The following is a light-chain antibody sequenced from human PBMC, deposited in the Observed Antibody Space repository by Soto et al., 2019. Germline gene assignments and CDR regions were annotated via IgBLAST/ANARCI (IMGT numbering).Light chain of an antibody. CDR3: QQYGPSPYT. V-gene: IGKV3-20*01. CDR1: QSVSSSS. CDR2: GAS. Sequence: DIVLTQSPGTLSLSPGERATLYCRASQSVSSSSLSWYQQKPGQAPRLLIYGASRRATGIPDMCSGSGCGEDFTLTITRLEHDNFAVYYCQQYGPSPYTFGQGTKLEIK. J-gene: IGKJ2*01.